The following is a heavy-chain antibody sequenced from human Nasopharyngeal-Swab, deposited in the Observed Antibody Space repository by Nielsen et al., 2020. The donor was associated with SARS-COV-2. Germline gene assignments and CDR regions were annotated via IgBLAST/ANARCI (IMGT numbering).Heavy chain of an antibody. CDR3: ARRRVPLDAFDI. V-gene: IGHV4-39*01. Sequence: SETLSLTCAVSGGSVSSASSAWGWFRQPPGKGLEWIATISHSGNTFYNPSLQSRITISVDTSKNQFSLKLSSVTAADTAVYYCARRRVPLDAFDIWGQGTMVTVSS. CDR1: GGSVSSASSA. J-gene: IGHJ3*02. D-gene: IGHD2-2*01. CDR2: ISHSGNT.